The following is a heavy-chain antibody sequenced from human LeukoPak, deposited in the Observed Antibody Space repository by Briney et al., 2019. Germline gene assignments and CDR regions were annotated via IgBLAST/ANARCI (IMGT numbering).Heavy chain of an antibody. CDR2: IRSKANTYAT. D-gene: IGHD6-13*01. CDR3: SAVVGTDFYDYGVDV. V-gene: IGHV3-73*01. Sequence: PGGSLKLSCAASGFTFSGSAMHWVRQASGKGLEWVGRIRSKANTYATAYAASVKGRFSISRDDSKNTAYLQLNSLKTEDTAVYYCSAVVGTDFYDYGVDVWGQGTTVTVSS. CDR1: GFTFSGSA. J-gene: IGHJ6*02.